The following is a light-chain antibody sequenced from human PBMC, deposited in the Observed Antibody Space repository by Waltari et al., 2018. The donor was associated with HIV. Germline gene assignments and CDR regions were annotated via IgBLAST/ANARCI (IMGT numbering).Light chain of an antibody. CDR3: AAWDDSRNGDVI. Sequence: QPVLTQPPSASGTPGQRVTLSCSGSNSNIGSNTVKWYQQLPGTAPKLLISNNNRLPSGVPDRFSGSKSGTSASLAISGLQSEDEADYYCAAWDDSRNGDVIFGGGTKLTVL. CDR1: NSNIGSNT. V-gene: IGLV1-44*01. J-gene: IGLJ2*01. CDR2: NNN.